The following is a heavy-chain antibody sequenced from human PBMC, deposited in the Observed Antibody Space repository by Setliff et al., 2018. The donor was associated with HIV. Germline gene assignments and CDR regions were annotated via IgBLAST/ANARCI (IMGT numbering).Heavy chain of an antibody. CDR2: IGADNGNT. CDR1: GYTFTKYG. CDR3: TRSVLQFFGVVVDFDF. J-gene: IGHJ4*02. Sequence: GASVKVSCKASGYTFTKYGIIWVRQAPGQGLEWMGWIGADNGNTNYAQKFQGRVTMTRDTSISTVYMELSSLTSDDTAVYYCTRSVLQFFGVVVDFDFWGQGTLVTVSS. D-gene: IGHD3-3*01. V-gene: IGHV1-18*04.